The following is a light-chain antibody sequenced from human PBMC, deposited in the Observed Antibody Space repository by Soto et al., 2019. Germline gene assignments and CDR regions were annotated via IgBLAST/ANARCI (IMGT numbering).Light chain of an antibody. CDR1: QSLLHSNGYNY. CDR3: MQALQTPT. Sequence: DIVMTQSPLSLPVTPGEPASISCRSSQSLLHSNGYNYLDWYLQKPGQSPQLLIYLCSNRASGVPDRFSGSGSGTYFTLKISRVEAEDVGEYYCMQALQTPTFGGGTKVEI. V-gene: IGKV2-28*01. CDR2: LCS. J-gene: IGKJ4*01.